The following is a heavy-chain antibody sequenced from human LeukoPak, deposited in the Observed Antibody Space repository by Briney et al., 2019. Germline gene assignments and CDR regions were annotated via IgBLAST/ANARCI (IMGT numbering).Heavy chain of an antibody. D-gene: IGHD3-10*01. Sequence: SVKLACKASAATFSSYAISWVRHAPGHGLEWMGGIIPIFGTANYAQKFQGRVTITTDESTSTAYMELSSLRSEDTAVYYCAREIMVRGVFNWFDPWGQGTLVTVSS. V-gene: IGHV1-69*05. CDR3: AREIMVRGVFNWFDP. J-gene: IGHJ5*02. CDR1: AATFSSYA. CDR2: IIPIFGTA.